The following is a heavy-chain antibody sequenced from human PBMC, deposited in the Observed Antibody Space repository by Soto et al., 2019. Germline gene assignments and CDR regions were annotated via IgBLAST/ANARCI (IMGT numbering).Heavy chain of an antibody. CDR1: GGTFRNDI. CDR2: IIPLLDTT. CDR3: VRNSPIGSTFSGYDGIDY. D-gene: IGHD5-12*01. V-gene: IGHV1-69*08. Sequence: SVKVSCKTSGGTFRNDIITWVRQAPGQGLERIGRIIPLLDTTNYAQSFQGRVTITADKSTGTAYMELNSLRSEDTAVYFFVRNSPIGSTFSGYDGIDYWGQGTLVTVSS. J-gene: IGHJ4*02.